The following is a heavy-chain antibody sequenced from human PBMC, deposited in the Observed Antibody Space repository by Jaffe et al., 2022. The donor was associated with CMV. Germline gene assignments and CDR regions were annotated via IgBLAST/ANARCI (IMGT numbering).Heavy chain of an antibody. D-gene: IGHD3-3*01. CDR2: IDYSGST. V-gene: IGHV4-59*01. Sequence: QVQLQESGPGLVKPSETLSLTCTVSGGSISGYSWTWIRQPPGKGLEWIGYIDYSGSTNYNPSLKSRVTISVDTSKNQFTLKLSSVTAADTAVYYCARQGDFLEWPLYGAQRLRRSSFFDYWGQGTLVTVSS. CDR1: GGSISGYS. CDR3: ARQGDFLEWPLYGAQRLRRSSFFDY. J-gene: IGHJ4*02.